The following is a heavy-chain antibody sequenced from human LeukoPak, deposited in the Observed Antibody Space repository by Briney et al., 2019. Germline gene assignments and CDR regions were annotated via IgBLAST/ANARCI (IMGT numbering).Heavy chain of an antibody. V-gene: IGHV1-2*02. J-gene: IGHJ3*02. CDR2: INANSGDT. D-gene: IGHD3-22*01. CDR1: GHTFTGYY. CDR3: AREPLGLGLVVMHAFDI. Sequence: ASVKVSCKASGHTFTGYYMHWVRQAPGQGLEWMGWINANSGDTNYAQKFQGRVTMTRDTSISTAYMELSRLRSDDTAVYYCAREPLGLGLVVMHAFDIWGQGTMVTVSS.